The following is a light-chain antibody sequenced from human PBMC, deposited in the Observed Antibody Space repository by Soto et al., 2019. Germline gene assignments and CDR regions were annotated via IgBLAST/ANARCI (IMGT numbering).Light chain of an antibody. J-gene: IGKJ3*01. CDR2: DAS. CDR3: QQCSNWPPFT. CDR1: QSLSSY. Sequence: EIVLTQSPATLSLSPGERATLSCRASQSLSSYLAWYQQKPGQAPRLLIYDASNRATGIPARFSGSGSGTDFTLPISSLEPEDFALYYCQQCSNWPPFTFGPGTKVDIK. V-gene: IGKV3-11*01.